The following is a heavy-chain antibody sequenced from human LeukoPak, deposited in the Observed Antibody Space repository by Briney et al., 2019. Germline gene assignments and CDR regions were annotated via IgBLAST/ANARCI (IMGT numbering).Heavy chain of an antibody. CDR1: GFTFSRYE. D-gene: IGHD1/OR15-1a*01. J-gene: IGHJ4*02. V-gene: IGHV3-48*03. CDR2: ISSSGSTI. Sequence: TGGSLRLFCAPSGFTFSRYEMNWVRRAPGKGLEGVSYISSSGSTIYYADSVKGRFTISRDNAKNSLYLQMNSLRAEDTAVYYCARGRNTLYYFDYWGQGTLVTVSS. CDR3: ARGRNTLYYFDY.